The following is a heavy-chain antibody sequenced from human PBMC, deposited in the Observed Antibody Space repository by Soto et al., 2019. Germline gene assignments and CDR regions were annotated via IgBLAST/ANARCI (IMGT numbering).Heavy chain of an antibody. CDR1: GYTFTSYG. Sequence: QVPLVQSGAEVKKPGASVKVSCKASGYTFTSYGISWVRQAPGQGLEWMGWISAYNGNTNYAQKLQGRVTMTTDTPTSTAYRELRSLRSDDTAVYYCARRSSSPAPTTWYGMDVWGQGTTVTVSS. J-gene: IGHJ6*02. D-gene: IGHD6-6*01. CDR3: ARRSSSPAPTTWYGMDV. V-gene: IGHV1-18*01. CDR2: ISAYNGNT.